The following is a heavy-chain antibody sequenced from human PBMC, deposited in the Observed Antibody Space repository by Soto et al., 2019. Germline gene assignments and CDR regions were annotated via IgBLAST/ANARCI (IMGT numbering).Heavy chain of an antibody. CDR2: ISSSGGTI. Sequence: EVQLVESGGGLVQPGGSLRLSCAASGFSFSSYEMHWVRQAPGKGLEWVSYISSSGGTIYYADSVKGRFTISRDNAKNSLYLQMNSLRAEDTAVYYCARDLSTQTTGRAYYYNGMDVWGQGATVTVSS. D-gene: IGHD1-1*01. J-gene: IGHJ6*02. V-gene: IGHV3-48*03. CDR3: ARDLSTQTTGRAYYYNGMDV. CDR1: GFSFSSYE.